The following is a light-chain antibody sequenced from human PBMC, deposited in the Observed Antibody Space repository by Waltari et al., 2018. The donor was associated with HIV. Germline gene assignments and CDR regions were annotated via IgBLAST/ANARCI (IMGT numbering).Light chain of an antibody. V-gene: IGKV3D-15*01. CDR3: QQYNNWPPAWT. CDR2: DAS. Sequence: IVMTQSPATLSVSPGERATLSCRASQGVNSDLAWYQQRPGQAPRLLIYDASTRATGIPARFSGSGSETDFTLTISSLQSEDVAVYYCQQYNNWPPAWTFGRGSQVEI. J-gene: IGKJ1*01. CDR1: QGVNSD.